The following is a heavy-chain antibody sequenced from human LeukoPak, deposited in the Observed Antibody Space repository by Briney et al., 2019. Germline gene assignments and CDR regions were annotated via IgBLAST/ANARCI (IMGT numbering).Heavy chain of an antibody. J-gene: IGHJ6*02. CDR1: GFTVSSNY. Sequence: GGSLRLSCAASGFTVSSNYMSWVRQAPGQGLEWVSVIYSGGSTYYADSVKGRFTISRDNSKNTLYLQMNSLRAEDTAVYYCARASFWSGQGLYYYGMDVWGQGTTVTASS. CDR3: ARASFWSGQGLYYYGMDV. D-gene: IGHD3-3*01. CDR2: IYSGGST. V-gene: IGHV3-53*01.